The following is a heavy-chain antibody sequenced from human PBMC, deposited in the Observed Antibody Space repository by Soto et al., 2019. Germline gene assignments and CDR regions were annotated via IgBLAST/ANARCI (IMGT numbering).Heavy chain of an antibody. Sequence: ASVKVSCKASGYTFTGYYMHWVRQAPGQGLEWMGWINPNSGGTNYAQKFQGWVTMTRDTSISTAYMELSRLRSDDTAVYDCARVRSSGGNYCTNGVCLGDAFDIWGQGTMVTVSS. CDR3: ARVRSSGGNYCTNGVCLGDAFDI. D-gene: IGHD2-8*01. J-gene: IGHJ3*02. V-gene: IGHV1-2*04. CDR2: INPNSGGT. CDR1: GYTFTGYY.